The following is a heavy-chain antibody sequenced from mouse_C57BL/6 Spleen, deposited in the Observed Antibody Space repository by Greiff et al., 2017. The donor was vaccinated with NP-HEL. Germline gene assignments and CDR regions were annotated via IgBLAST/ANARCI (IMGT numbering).Heavy chain of an antibody. D-gene: IGHD3-2*02. CDR3: ARSGAFMDY. CDR2: INPSSGYT. V-gene: IGHV1-4*01. CDR1: GYTFTSYT. J-gene: IGHJ4*01. Sequence: QVQLKESGAELARPGASVKMSCKASGYTFTSYTMHWVKQRPGQGLEWIGYINPSSGYTKYNQKFKDKATLTADKSSSTAYMQLSSLTSEDSAVYYCARSGAFMDYWGQGTSVTVSS.